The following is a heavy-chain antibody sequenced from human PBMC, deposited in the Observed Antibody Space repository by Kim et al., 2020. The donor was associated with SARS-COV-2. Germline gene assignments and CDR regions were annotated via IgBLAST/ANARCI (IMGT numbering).Heavy chain of an antibody. J-gene: IGHJ4*02. V-gene: IGHV3-9*01. CDR2: MTWNSGRI. Sequence: GGSLRLSCATSGFTFDDYAMHWVRQAPEKGLEWVSGMTWNSGRIGYADSVKGRFTISRDNAKNSLYLQMNSLRTEDTAFYYCARDIYNYGDYGQPQGFFDSWGQGTLVTVSS. D-gene: IGHD4-17*01. CDR3: ARDIYNYGDYGQPQGFFDS. CDR1: GFTFDDYA.